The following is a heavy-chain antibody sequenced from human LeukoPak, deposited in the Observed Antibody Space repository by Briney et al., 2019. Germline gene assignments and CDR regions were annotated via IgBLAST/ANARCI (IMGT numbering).Heavy chain of an antibody. CDR3: ARDYDSPRSV. CDR1: GGTFSSYA. Sequence: ASVKVSCKASGGTFSSYAISWVRQAPGQGLEWMGGIIPIFGTANYAQKFQGRVTITADESTSTAYMELSSLRSGDTAVYYCARDYDSPRSVWGQGTLVTVSS. V-gene: IGHV1-69*01. J-gene: IGHJ4*02. D-gene: IGHD3-22*01. CDR2: IIPIFGTA.